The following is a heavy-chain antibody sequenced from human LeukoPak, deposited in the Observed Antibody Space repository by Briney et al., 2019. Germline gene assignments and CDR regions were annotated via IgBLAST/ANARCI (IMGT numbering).Heavy chain of an antibody. V-gene: IGHV4-30-4*01. D-gene: IGHD4-17*01. CDR2: IYYSGST. CDR3: ARGPFYGDYYYYYGMDV. J-gene: IGHJ6*04. CDR1: GGSISSGDYY. Sequence: SQTLSLTCTVSGGSISSGDYYWSWIRQPPGEGLEWIGYIYYSGSTYYNPSLKSRVTISVDTSKNQFSLKLSSVTAADTAVYYCARGPFYGDYYYYYGMDVWGKGTTVTVSS.